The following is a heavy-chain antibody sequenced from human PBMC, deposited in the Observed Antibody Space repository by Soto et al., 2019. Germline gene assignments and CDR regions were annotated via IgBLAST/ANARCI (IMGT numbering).Heavy chain of an antibody. Sequence: ASVKVSCKASGYTFTSYYMHWVRQAPGQGLEWMGIINPSGGSTSYAQKFQGRVTMTTDASTSTAYLELRSLRSDDTAVYYCARDRGVAPPVAGNTHYYYYMDVWGKGTTVTVSS. CDR1: GYTFTSYY. D-gene: IGHD6-19*01. J-gene: IGHJ6*03. CDR2: INPSGGST. CDR3: ARDRGVAPPVAGNTHYYYYMDV. V-gene: IGHV1-46*01.